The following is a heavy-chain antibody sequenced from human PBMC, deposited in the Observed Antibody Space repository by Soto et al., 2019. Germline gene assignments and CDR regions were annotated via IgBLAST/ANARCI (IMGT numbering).Heavy chain of an antibody. CDR2: ISYDGSNK. CDR1: GFTFSSYG. V-gene: IGHV3-30*18. J-gene: IGHJ5*02. CDR3: AKAEGRAKRALNWFDP. Sequence: QVQLVESGGGVVQPGRSLRLSCAASGFTFSSYGMHWVRQAPGKGLEWVAVISYDGSNKYYADSVKGRFTISRDNSKNTLYLQMNSLRAEDTAVYYCAKAEGRAKRALNWFDPWGQGTLVTVSS. D-gene: IGHD3-10*01.